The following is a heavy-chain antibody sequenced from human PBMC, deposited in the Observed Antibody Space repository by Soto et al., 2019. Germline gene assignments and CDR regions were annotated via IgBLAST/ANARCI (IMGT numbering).Heavy chain of an antibody. CDR1: GDSASSDAYY. CDR2: TLSSGGT. Sequence: NPSETLSLTCSVSGDSASSDAYYWAWIRQPPGKTLEWVGMTLSSGGTSRNPSLRSRLSMSVDTARNQFSMRLTSVTAADTGVYFCAKGFSSGLYVDSWGRGTQVTVSS. D-gene: IGHD6-19*01. V-gene: IGHV4-61*08. CDR3: AKGFSSGLYVDS. J-gene: IGHJ4*02.